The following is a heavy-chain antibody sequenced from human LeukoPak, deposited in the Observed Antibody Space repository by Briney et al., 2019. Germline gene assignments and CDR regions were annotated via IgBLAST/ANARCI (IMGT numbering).Heavy chain of an antibody. V-gene: IGHV3-23*01. CDR1: GFTLSNYA. J-gene: IGHJ4*02. Sequence: GGSLTLSCAASGFTLSNYAMNWVRHAPGKGLEWVSIISDTGGSTNYPDSVKGRFTISRDNSKNTLYLRMNSLRAEDTAVYYCAKSRVQGGHSFDYWGQGTLVTVSS. CDR3: AKSRVQGGHSFDY. CDR2: ISDTGGST. D-gene: IGHD1-1*01.